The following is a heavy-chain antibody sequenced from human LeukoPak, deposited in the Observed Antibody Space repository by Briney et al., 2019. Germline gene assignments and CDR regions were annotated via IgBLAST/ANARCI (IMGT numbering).Heavy chain of an antibody. CDR3: ARDYYDSSGYSGAFDI. CDR1: EFTFSNYT. Sequence: GGSLRLSCAASEFTFSNYTMTWVRQSPGMGLEWVSSISSMSSYIYYADSVKGRFTISRDNAKTSLYLQMNSLRAEDTAVYYCARDYYDSSGYSGAFDIWGQGTMVSVS. D-gene: IGHD3-22*01. J-gene: IGHJ3*02. CDR2: ISSMSSYI. V-gene: IGHV3-21*01.